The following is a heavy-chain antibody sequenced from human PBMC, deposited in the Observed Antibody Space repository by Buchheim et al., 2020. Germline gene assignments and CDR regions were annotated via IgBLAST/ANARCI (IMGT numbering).Heavy chain of an antibody. CDR1: GFTFSNYW. D-gene: IGHD5-12*01. CDR2: VNSDGSNA. V-gene: IGHV3-74*01. CDR3: TRVTPNYSAYDY. J-gene: IGHJ4*02. Sequence: EVQLVESGGGLLQPGGSLRLSCAASGFTFSNYWMHWVRQAPGKGLAWVSRVNSDGSNAVYADSVKGRFTISRDNARNTLYLQMTGLRDDDSAVYYCTRVTPNYSAYDYWGQGT.